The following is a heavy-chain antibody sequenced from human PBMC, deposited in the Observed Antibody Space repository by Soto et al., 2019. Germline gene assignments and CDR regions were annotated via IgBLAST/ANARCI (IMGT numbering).Heavy chain of an antibody. D-gene: IGHD3-22*01. V-gene: IGHV4-59*01. CDR3: ASTTYYDSSGYYY. Sequence: SETLSLTCTVSGGSISSYYWSWIRQPPGKGLEWIGYIYYSGSTNYNPSLKSRVTISVDTSKNQFSLKLSSVTAADTAVYYCASTTYYDSSGYYYWGQGTLVTVSS. J-gene: IGHJ4*02. CDR2: IYYSGST. CDR1: GGSISSYY.